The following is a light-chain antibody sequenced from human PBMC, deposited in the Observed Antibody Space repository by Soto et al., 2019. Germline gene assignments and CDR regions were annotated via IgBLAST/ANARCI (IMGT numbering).Light chain of an antibody. CDR3: QQSYSIKSFA. V-gene: IGKV1-39*01. CDR2: DAS. J-gene: IGKJ2*01. Sequence: DIHMTQSPSSLSASVGDRVTITCRESQSISNSLHWYQQKPGKDPNLLIYDASNLQSGVPSRFSGSGSGTDFTLTISNLQPEDFGTYYCQQSYSIKSFAFGQGTKLEIK. CDR1: QSISNS.